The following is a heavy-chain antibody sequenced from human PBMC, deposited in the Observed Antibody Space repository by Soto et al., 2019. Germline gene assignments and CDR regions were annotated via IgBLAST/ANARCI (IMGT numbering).Heavy chain of an antibody. CDR3: ARDAGSESYLAY. D-gene: IGHD1-26*01. CDR2: ISPFNGHT. V-gene: IGHV1-18*01. Sequence: HVQLVQSGGEVKKPGASVKVSCKPSGYTFTNYVISWVRQAPGQGLEYMGWISPFNGHTKYAQKFQGRVTLTTETSTSTAYMELRSLINDDTAVYYSARDAGSESYLAYWGQGTLVSVSS. CDR1: GYTFTNYV. J-gene: IGHJ4*02.